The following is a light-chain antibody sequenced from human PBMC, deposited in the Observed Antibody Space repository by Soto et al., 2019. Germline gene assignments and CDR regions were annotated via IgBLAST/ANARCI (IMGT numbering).Light chain of an antibody. CDR3: QQYGSSPWT. Sequence: EIVLTQSPGTLSLPPGKRATLSCRASQSVSSSYLAWYQQKPGQAPRLLIYGASSRATGIPDRFSGSGSGTDFTLTISRLEPEDFAVYYCQQYGSSPWTFGQGTKVDI. V-gene: IGKV3-20*01. CDR2: GAS. J-gene: IGKJ1*01. CDR1: QSVSSSY.